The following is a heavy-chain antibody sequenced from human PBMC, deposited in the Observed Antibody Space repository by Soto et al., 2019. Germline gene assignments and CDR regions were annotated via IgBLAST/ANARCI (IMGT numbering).Heavy chain of an antibody. V-gene: IGHV4-39*01. CDR2: IYYSGST. D-gene: IGHD2-15*01. CDR1: GGSISSSSYY. Sequence: QLQLQESGPGLVKPSETLSLTCTVSGGSISSSSYYWGWIRQPPGKGLEWIGSIYYSGSTYYNPSLKSRVTISVDTSKNQFSLKLSSVTAADTAVYYCARFWSIVVVAATWGQGTLVTVSS. J-gene: IGHJ4*02. CDR3: ARFWSIVVVAAT.